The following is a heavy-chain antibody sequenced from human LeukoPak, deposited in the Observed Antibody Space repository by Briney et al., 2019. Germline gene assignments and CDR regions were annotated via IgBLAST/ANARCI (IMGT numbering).Heavy chain of an antibody. D-gene: IGHD7-27*01. V-gene: IGHV3-23*01. CDR1: GFTFSSYA. Sequence: GGSLRLSCAASGFTFSSYAMSWVRQAPGKGLEWVSTITTSDSNTYYADSVKGRFTVSRDNSKNTLFLQMNSLRAEDTAVYYCAKDGGLWVSAHWGDSWGRGTLVTVSS. CDR2: ITTSDSNT. J-gene: IGHJ4*02. CDR3: AKDGGLWVSAHWGDS.